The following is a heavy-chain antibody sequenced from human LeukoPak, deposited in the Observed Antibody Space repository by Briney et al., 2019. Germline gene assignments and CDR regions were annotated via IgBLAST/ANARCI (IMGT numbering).Heavy chain of an antibody. Sequence: ASVKVSCKASGYTFTSYAMHWVRQALGQRLEWMGWINAGNGNTKYSQKFQGRVTITRDTSASTAYMELSSLRSEDTAVYYCARVSSSPVWAWDYWGQGTLVTVSS. V-gene: IGHV1-3*01. CDR1: GYTFTSYA. D-gene: IGHD6-13*01. CDR2: INAGNGNT. J-gene: IGHJ4*02. CDR3: ARVSSSPVWAWDY.